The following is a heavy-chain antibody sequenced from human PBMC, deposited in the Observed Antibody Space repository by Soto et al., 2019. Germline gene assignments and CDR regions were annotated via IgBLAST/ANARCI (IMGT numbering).Heavy chain of an antibody. V-gene: IGHV1-69*02. Sequence: SVKVSCKASGGTFSSYTISWVRQAPGQGLEWMGRIIPILGIANYAQKFQGRVTITADKSTSTAYMELSSLRSEDTAVYYCARRGYCSGGSCYDPDYWGQGTLVTVSS. CDR2: IIPILGIA. CDR3: ARRGYCSGGSCYDPDY. J-gene: IGHJ4*02. D-gene: IGHD2-15*01. CDR1: GGTFSSYT.